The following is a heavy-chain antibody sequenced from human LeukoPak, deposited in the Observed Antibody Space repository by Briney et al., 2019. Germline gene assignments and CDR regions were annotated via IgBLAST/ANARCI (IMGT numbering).Heavy chain of an antibody. J-gene: IGHJ3*02. CDR1: GGSFSGYY. Sequence: PSETLSLTCAVYGGSFSGYYWSWIRQPPGKGLEWIGEINHSGSTNYNPSLKSGVTISVDTSKNRFSLKLSSVTAADTAVYYCARDYAFDIWGQGTMVTVSS. CDR2: INHSGST. CDR3: ARDYAFDI. V-gene: IGHV4-34*01.